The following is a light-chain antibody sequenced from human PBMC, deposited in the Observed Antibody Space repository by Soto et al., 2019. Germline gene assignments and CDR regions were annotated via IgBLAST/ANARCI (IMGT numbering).Light chain of an antibody. J-gene: IGKJ1*01. CDR2: ETS. Sequence: EIVMAQSPATLSVSPGERATVSCRASQSIRSSLAWYRHKPGQAPSLLIYETSTRATGVPARFSGSGSGTEFTLTISSLQSEDFAVYYCQHYNNWPLTFGQGTKVDIK. CDR3: QHYNNWPLT. CDR1: QSIRSS. V-gene: IGKV3-15*01.